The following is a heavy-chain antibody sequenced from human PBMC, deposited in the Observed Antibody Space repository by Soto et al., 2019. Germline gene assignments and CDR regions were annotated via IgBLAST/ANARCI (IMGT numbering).Heavy chain of an antibody. D-gene: IGHD3-22*01. CDR2: IIPIFGTA. CDR3: ASTYYYDSSGYYYVGDY. CDR1: GGTFSSYA. J-gene: IGHJ4*02. V-gene: IGHV1-69*06. Sequence: QVQLVQSGAEVKKPGSSVKVSCKASGGTFSSYAISWVRQAPGQGLEWIGGIIPIFGTANYAQKFQGRVTITADKSTSTAYMELSSLRSEDTAVYYCASTYYYDSSGYYYVGDYWGQGTLVTVSS.